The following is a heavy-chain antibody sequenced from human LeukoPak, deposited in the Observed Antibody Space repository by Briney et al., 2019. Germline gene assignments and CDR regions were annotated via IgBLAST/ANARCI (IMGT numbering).Heavy chain of an antibody. D-gene: IGHD6-19*01. CDR2: IRSDGSNK. J-gene: IGHJ4*02. CDR3: ARILDSAWGEPGY. V-gene: IGHV3-30*02. Sequence: PGGSLRLSCAASAFTFSSYGMHWVRQAPGKGLEWMAFIRSDGSNKYYADSVKGRFTISRDNSKSTLYLQMNSLRAEDTAVYYCARILDSAWGEPGYWGQGTLVTVSS. CDR1: AFTFSSYG.